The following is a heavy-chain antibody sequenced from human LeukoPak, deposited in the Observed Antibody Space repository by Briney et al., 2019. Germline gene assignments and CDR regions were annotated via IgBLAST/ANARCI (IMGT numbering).Heavy chain of an antibody. V-gene: IGHV3-7*03. Sequence: PGGSLRLSCAASGFTFSSYWMSWVRQAPGKGLEWVANIKQDGSEKYYVDSVKGRFTISRDNAKNSLFLQMNSLRVEDTALYYCAKDLGGSATTVWGQGTLVTVSS. CDR3: AKDLGGSATTV. D-gene: IGHD2-2*01. J-gene: IGHJ4*02. CDR2: IKQDGSEK. CDR1: GFTFSSYW.